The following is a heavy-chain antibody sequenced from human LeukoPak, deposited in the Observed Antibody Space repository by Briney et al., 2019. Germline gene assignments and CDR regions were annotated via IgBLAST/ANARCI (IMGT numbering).Heavy chain of an antibody. CDR3: ARAGSSMVRGVYYYYYMDV. CDR2: INWNGGST. V-gene: IGHV3-20*04. Sequence: PGGSLRLSCAASGFTFDDYGMSWVRQAPGHGLEWVSGINWNGGSTGYADSVKGRFTISRDNAKNSLYLQMNSLRAEDTALYYCARAGSSMVRGVYYYYYMDVWGKGTTVTVSS. J-gene: IGHJ6*03. CDR1: GFTFDDYG. D-gene: IGHD3-10*01.